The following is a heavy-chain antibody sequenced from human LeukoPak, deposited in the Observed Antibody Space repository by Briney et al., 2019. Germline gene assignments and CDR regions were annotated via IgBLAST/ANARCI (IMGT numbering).Heavy chain of an antibody. V-gene: IGHV4-4*07. D-gene: IGHD3-22*01. J-gene: IGHJ6*03. Sequence: SETLSLTRTVSGGPMYSYYWSWIRQTAGKGLEWIGRVYPGVSANYNPSLTSRVTMSVDTSKNQFALKLNTVTAADTAVYYCARMKFYDSTGYSPGHYMDVWGKGTTVTVSS. CDR1: GGPMYSYY. CDR3: ARMKFYDSTGYSPGHYMDV. CDR2: VYPGVSA.